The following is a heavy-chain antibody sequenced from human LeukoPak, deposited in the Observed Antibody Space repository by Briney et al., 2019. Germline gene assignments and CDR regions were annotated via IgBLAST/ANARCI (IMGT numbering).Heavy chain of an antibody. Sequence: GGSLRLSCAASRFTFSSYAMSWVRQAPGKGLEWVSGVSGNGAGTYYADSVKGRFTISRDNSKNMLYLQMNSLRAEDTAVYYCAKTPWYSSGWSIGYWGQGTLVTVSS. CDR2: VSGNGAGT. CDR3: AKTPWYSSGWSIGY. J-gene: IGHJ4*02. CDR1: RFTFSSYA. V-gene: IGHV3-23*01. D-gene: IGHD6-13*01.